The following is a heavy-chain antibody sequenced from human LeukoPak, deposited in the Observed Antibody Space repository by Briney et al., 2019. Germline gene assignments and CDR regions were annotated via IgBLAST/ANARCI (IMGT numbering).Heavy chain of an antibody. J-gene: IGHJ5*02. V-gene: IGHV4-59*01. CDR3: ARKNKNWFDP. D-gene: IGHD1/OR15-1a*01. CDR2: IYYSGST. Sequence: KTSETLSLTCSVSGGSINSGYWSWIRQPPGKGLEWIGYIYYSGSTNYNPSLKSRVTISVDTSKNQFSLKLSSVTAADTAVYYCARKNKNWFDPWGQGTLVTVSS. CDR1: GGSINSGY.